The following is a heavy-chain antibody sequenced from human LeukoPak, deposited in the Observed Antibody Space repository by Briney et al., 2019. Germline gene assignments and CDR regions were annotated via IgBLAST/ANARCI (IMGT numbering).Heavy chain of an antibody. V-gene: IGHV3-21*01. Sequence: PGGSLRLSCAASGFTFSSYSMNWVRQAPGKGLEWVSSISSSSIYIYYADSVKGRFTISRDNAKKSVHLQMNSLRAEDTAVYYCARHARYYYYMDVWGKGTTVTVSS. CDR2: ISSSSIYI. J-gene: IGHJ6*03. CDR3: ARHARYYYYMDV. CDR1: GFTFSSYS.